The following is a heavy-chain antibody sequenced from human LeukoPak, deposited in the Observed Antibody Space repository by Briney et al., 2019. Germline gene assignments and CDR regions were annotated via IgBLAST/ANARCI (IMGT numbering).Heavy chain of an antibody. D-gene: IGHD3-22*01. J-gene: IGHJ4*02. V-gene: IGHV4-59*01. CDR1: DGSIRNFY. Sequence: PSETLSLTCTVSDGSIRNFYWNWFRQPPGKRLEWIGHSLYGGRTDYNSSLESRVTISIDTSKSQFSLKLRSVTATDTAVYYCARWGHFDTSGYFVVDYWGQGALVTVSS. CDR2: SLYGGRT. CDR3: ARWGHFDTSGYFVVDY.